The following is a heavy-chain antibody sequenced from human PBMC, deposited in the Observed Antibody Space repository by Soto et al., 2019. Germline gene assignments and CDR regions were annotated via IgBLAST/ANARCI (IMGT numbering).Heavy chain of an antibody. CDR1: GFTFSSYA. D-gene: IGHD6-19*01. Sequence: EVQLLESGGGLVQPGGSLRLSCAASGFTFSSYAMSWVRQAPGKGLEWVSDISGSGGSTYYADSVKGRFTISRDNSKNTLYLQMNSLRVEDTAIYYCAKDSIAVAGRRGGWNYWGQGTLVTVSS. CDR3: AKDSIAVAGRRGGWNY. CDR2: ISGSGGST. J-gene: IGHJ4*02. V-gene: IGHV3-23*01.